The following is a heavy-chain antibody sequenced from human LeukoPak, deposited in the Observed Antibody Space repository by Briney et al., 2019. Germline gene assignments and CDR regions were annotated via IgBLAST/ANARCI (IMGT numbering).Heavy chain of an antibody. CDR1: GFTFSSYS. V-gene: IGHV3-48*01. CDR3: AKGGKWDVTPFDY. CDR2: ISSSSSTI. D-gene: IGHD1-26*01. J-gene: IGHJ4*02. Sequence: PGGSLRLSCAASGFTFSSYSMNWVRQAPGKGLEWVSYISSSSSTIYYADSVKGRFTTSRDNAKNSLYLQMNSLRAEDTAVYYCAKGGKWDVTPFDYWGQGTLVTVSS.